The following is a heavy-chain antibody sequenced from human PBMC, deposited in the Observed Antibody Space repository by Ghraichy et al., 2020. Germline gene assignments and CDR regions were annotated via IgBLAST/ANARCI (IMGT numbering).Heavy chain of an antibody. CDR1: GFTFSSYA. D-gene: IGHD1-26*01. J-gene: IGHJ4*02. V-gene: IGHV3-23*01. CDR2: ISGSGGST. CDR3: AKVRGEWELLFDC. Sequence: GGTLRLSCAASGFTFSSYAMSWVRQAPGKGLEWVSAISGSGGSTYYADSVKGRFTISRDNSKNTLYLQMNSLRAEDTAVYYCAKVRGEWELLFDCWGQGTLVTVSS.